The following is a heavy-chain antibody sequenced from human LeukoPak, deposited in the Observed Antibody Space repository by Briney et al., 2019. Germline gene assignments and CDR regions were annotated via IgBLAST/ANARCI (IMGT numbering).Heavy chain of an antibody. J-gene: IGHJ4*02. V-gene: IGHV3-48*01. CDR3: ARGAYYYED. Sequence: SLRLSXAASGFTFSSHSMNWVRQAPGKGLEWVSYISSSSSTIYYADSVKGRFTISRDNAKNSLYLQMNSLRAEDTAVYYCARGAYYYEDWGQGTLVTVSP. D-gene: IGHD3-22*01. CDR1: GFTFSSHS. CDR2: ISSSSSTI.